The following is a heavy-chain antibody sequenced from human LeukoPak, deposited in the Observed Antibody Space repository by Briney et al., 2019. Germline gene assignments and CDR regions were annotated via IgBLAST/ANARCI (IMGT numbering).Heavy chain of an antibody. D-gene: IGHD3-10*01. CDR1: GFTFSGSA. J-gene: IGHJ6*03. Sequence: GGSLRLSCAASGFTFSGSAMHWVRQAPGKGLEWVSYISSSGSTIYYADSVKGRFTISRDNAKNSLYLQMNTLRAEDTAVYYCARDLVWFGEPKGYYNYMDVWGKGTTVTVSS. CDR3: ARDLVWFGEPKGYYNYMDV. V-gene: IGHV3-48*03. CDR2: ISSSGSTI.